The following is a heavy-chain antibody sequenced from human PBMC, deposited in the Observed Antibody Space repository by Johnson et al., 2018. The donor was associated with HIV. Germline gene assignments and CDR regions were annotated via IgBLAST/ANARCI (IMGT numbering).Heavy chain of an antibody. J-gene: IGHJ3*02. V-gene: IGHV3-30*04. CDR3: ARPLGPPLWHDAFDI. CDR2: ISYDGSNK. CDR1: GFTFSSYA. D-gene: IGHD3-16*01. Sequence: QVQLVESGGGVVQPGRSLRLSCAASGFTFSSYAMHWVRQAPGKGLEWVAVISYDGSNKYFADSVKGRFTISRDNSKNTLYLQMSSLRAEDTAVYYCARPLGPPLWHDAFDIWGQGTMVTVSS.